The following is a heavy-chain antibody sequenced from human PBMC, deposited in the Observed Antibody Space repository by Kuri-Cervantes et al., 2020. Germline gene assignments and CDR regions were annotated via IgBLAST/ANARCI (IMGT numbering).Heavy chain of an antibody. V-gene: IGHV4-38-2*02. CDR1: GYSISSGYY. CDR2: IYHSGST. D-gene: IGHD2-2*01. CDR3: VRDCSSTSCPLRYMDV. J-gene: IGHJ6*03. Sequence: SETLSLTCAVSGYSISSGYYWGWIRQPPGKGLEWIGSIYHSGSTYYNPSLKSRATISVDTSKNQFSLKLNSVTAADTAVYYCVRDCSSTSCPLRYMDVWGKGTTVTVSS.